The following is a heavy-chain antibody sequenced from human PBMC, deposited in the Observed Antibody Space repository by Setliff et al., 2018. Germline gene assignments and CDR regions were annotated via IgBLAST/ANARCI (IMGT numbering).Heavy chain of an antibody. CDR2: IYSGGST. CDR1: GFTVSSNY. Sequence: GGSLRLSCAASGFTVSSNYMSWVRQAPGKGLEWVSVIYSGGSTYYADSVKGRFTISRDNSKNTLHLQMNSLRAEDTAVYYCASEKGSTMVRGVMAHWGQGTLVTVSS. J-gene: IGHJ4*02. D-gene: IGHD3-10*01. V-gene: IGHV3-53*01. CDR3: ASEKGSTMVRGVMAH.